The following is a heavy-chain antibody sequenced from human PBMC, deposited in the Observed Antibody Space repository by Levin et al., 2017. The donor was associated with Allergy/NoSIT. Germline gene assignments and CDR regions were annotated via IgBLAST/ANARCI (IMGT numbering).Heavy chain of an antibody. V-gene: IGHV4-30-2*01. CDR1: GDSISRGTYS. CDR3: ARGPPLAS. CDR2: INHSGFT. Sequence: SCAVSGDSISRGTYSWSWIRQPPGKGLEWIGYINHSGFTYFNPSLQSRVTISLDSPKNEFSLKLDSVTAADTAVYYCARGPPLASWGQGILVTVSS. J-gene: IGHJ5*01.